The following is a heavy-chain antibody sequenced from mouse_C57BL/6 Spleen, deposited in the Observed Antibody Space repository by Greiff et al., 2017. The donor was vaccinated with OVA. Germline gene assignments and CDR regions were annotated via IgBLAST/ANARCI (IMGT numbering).Heavy chain of an antibody. CDR2: ISSGGSYT. Sequence: DVMLVESGGDLVKPGGSLKLSCAASGFTFSSYGMSWVRQTPDKRLEWVATISSGGSYTYYPDSVKGRFTISRDNAKNTLYLQMSSLKSEDTAMYYCARQLRLEVYALDYWGKGTSVTVS. V-gene: IGHV5-6*02. CDR1: GFTFSSYG. D-gene: IGHD3-2*02. J-gene: IGHJ4*01. CDR3: ARQLRLEVYALDY.